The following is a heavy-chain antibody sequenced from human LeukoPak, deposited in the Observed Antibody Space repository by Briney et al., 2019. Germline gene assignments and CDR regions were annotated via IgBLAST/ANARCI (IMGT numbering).Heavy chain of an antibody. D-gene: IGHD6-6*01. CDR2: IYTSGST. CDR3: ASPSRFIAARRGYYYYYYMDV. J-gene: IGHJ6*03. Sequence: PSQTLSLTCTVSGNSISSGDNYWSWIRQPAGKGLEWIGRIYTSGSTNYNPSLKSRVTISVDTSKNQFSLKLSSVTAADTAVYYCASPSRFIAARRGYYYYYYMDVWGKGTTVTVSS. CDR1: GNSISSGDNY. V-gene: IGHV4-61*02.